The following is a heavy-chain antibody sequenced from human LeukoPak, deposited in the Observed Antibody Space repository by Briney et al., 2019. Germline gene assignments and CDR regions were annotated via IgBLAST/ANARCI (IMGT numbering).Heavy chain of an antibody. Sequence: PGGSLRLSCAASGFTFSSYGMHWVRQAPGKGLEWVAVIWYDGGNKYYADSVKGRFTISRDNSKNTLYLQMNSLRAEDTAVYYCAKLTRSGDFDYWGQGTLVTVSS. CDR1: GFTFSSYG. D-gene: IGHD6-19*01. V-gene: IGHV3-33*06. J-gene: IGHJ4*02. CDR3: AKLTRSGDFDY. CDR2: IWYDGGNK.